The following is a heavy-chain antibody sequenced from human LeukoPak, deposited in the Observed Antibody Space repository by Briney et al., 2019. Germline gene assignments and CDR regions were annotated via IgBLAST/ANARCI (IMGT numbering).Heavy chain of an antibody. CDR1: GGSISSHY. D-gene: IGHD1-7*01. CDR3: ASHAGWNYPEYNWFDP. CDR2: IYTSGST. J-gene: IGHJ5*02. V-gene: IGHV4-4*09. Sequence: SETLSLTCTVSGGSISSHYWSWIRQPPGKGLEWIGYIYTSGSTIYNPSLKSRVTISLDTSKNQFSLKLSSVTAADTAVYFCASHAGWNYPEYNWFDPWGQGTLVTVSS.